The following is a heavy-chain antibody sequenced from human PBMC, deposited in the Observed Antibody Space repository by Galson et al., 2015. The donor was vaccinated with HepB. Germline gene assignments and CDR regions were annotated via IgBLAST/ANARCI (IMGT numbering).Heavy chain of an antibody. V-gene: IGHV1-3*01. J-gene: IGHJ5*02. CDR2: INAGNGNT. D-gene: IGHD3-3*01. Sequence: SVKVSCKASGYTFTSYAMHWVRQAPGQRLEWMGWINAGNGNTKYSQKFQGRVTITRDTSASTAYMELSSLRSEDTAVYYCARTGYDFWSGYYPASWFDPWGQGTLVTVSS. CDR1: GYTFTSYA. CDR3: ARTGYDFWSGYYPASWFDP.